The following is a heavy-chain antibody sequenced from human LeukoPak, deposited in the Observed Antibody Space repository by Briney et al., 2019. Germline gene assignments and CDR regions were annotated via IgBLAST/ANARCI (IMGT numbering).Heavy chain of an antibody. D-gene: IGHD3-10*01. V-gene: IGHV3-33*01. J-gene: IGHJ2*01. CDR3: VRDRGARFLDL. Sequence: PGGSLRLSCAASGFTFRNHGMHWVRQAPGKGLEWVAVTWYDASNQYYADSVKGRFTISRDNSKNTVSLQMNSLRAEDTAVYYCVRDRGARFLDLWGRGTPVTVSS. CDR2: TWYDASNQ. CDR1: GFTFRNHG.